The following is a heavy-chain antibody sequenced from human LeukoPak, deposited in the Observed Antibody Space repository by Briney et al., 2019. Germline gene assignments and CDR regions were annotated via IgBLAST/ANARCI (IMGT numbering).Heavy chain of an antibody. V-gene: IGHV1-69*04. J-gene: IGHJ4*02. CDR1: GYTFTSYG. Sequence: SVKVSCKASGYTFTSYGISWVRQAPGQGLEWMGRIIPIFGIANYAQKFQGRVTITADKSTSTAYMELSSLRSEDTAVYYCARHSNYYDSGGYYYDYWGQGTLVTVSS. CDR2: IIPIFGIA. CDR3: ARHSNYYDSGGYYYDY. D-gene: IGHD3-22*01.